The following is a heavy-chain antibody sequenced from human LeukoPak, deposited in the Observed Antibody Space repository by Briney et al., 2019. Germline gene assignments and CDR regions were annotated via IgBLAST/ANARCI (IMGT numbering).Heavy chain of an antibody. CDR3: ARGALYQYYMDV. D-gene: IGHD2-2*01. J-gene: IGHJ6*03. CDR1: GFTFSSYG. Sequence: GRSLRLSCAASGFTFSSYGFNWVRLAPGKGLEWVAFIRYDGNNKYYADSVKGRFTISRDNSKNTLYLQMNSLRAEDTAVYYCARGALYQYYMDVWGKGTTVTVSS. CDR2: IRYDGNNK. V-gene: IGHV3-33*01.